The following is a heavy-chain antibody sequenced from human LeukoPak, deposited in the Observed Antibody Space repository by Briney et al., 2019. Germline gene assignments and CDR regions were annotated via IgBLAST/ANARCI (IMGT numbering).Heavy chain of an antibody. Sequence: GGSLRLSCAASGFSFSSYGMQGVRQAPGKGLEGLTVISYYGNTIYYADSVKGRFTISRDNSKNTLYLQMNSLRIEDTAVYYCAKDLSVVGAHDSFDVWGQGTMVTVSS. CDR3: AKDLSVVGAHDSFDV. CDR2: ISYYGNTI. V-gene: IGHV3-30*18. J-gene: IGHJ3*01. CDR1: GFSFSSYG. D-gene: IGHD1-26*01.